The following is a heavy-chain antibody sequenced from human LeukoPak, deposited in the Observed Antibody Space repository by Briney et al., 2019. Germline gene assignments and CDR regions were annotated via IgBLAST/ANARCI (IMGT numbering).Heavy chain of an antibody. CDR3: AKALHSDTWLYFDY. J-gene: IGHJ4*02. CDR2: ISGSGGST. Sequence: GGSLRLSCSASGFTFSNYAMSWVRQAPGKGLEWVSGISGSGGSTYYADSVKGRFTISRDNSKNTLYLQMNSLRAEDTAVFYCAKALHSDTWLYFDYWGQGTLVTVSS. V-gene: IGHV3-23*01. CDR1: GFTFSNYA. D-gene: IGHD3-9*01.